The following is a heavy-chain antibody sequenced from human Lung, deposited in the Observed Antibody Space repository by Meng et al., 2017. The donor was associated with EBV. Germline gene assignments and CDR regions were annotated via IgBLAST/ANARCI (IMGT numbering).Heavy chain of an antibody. CDR2: ISSSSSYI. Sequence: EVQLVESGGGLVKPGGSLRLSCSASGFTFSSYSLNWVRQAPGKGLEWVSSISSSSSYIYYADSVKGRFTISRDNAKNSLYLQMNSLRAEDTAVYYCARMYSGSYYGYFQHWGQGTLGTVSS. J-gene: IGHJ1*01. V-gene: IGHV3-21*01. CDR1: GFTFSSYS. D-gene: IGHD1-26*01. CDR3: ARMYSGSYYGYFQH.